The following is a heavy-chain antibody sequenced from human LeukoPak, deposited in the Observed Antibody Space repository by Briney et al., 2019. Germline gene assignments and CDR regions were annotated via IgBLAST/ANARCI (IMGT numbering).Heavy chain of an antibody. Sequence: SETLSLTCTVSGVSISSGSYLWNWIRQHPGKGLEWIGHTLYSGGTYYNPSLKSRLTISVDTSKNQLSPKLTSVTAADTAVYYCARDRAGGMDVWGQGTTVTVSS. V-gene: IGHV4-31*03. D-gene: IGHD3-10*01. CDR3: ARDRAGGMDV. J-gene: IGHJ6*01. CDR2: TLYSGGT. CDR1: GVSISSGSYL.